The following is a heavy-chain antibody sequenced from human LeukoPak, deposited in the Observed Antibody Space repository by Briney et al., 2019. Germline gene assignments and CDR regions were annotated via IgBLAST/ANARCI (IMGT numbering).Heavy chain of an antibody. CDR1: GGSFSGYY. D-gene: IGHD3-10*01. V-gene: IGHV4-34*01. CDR3: ARGPGSYLED. Sequence: PSETLSLTCAVSGGSFSGYYWSWIRQPPGKGLEWIGDVHHSGITNDNPSLKSRVTISIDTSKNQFSLKLKSVTAADTAVYYCARGPGSYLEDWGQGTLVTVSS. CDR2: VHHSGIT. J-gene: IGHJ4*02.